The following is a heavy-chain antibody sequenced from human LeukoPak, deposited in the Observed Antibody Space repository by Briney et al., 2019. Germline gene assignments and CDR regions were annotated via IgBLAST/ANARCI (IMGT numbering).Heavy chain of an antibody. CDR3: ARRIPRSGHFDY. CDR2: IYTSGST. Sequence: SETLSLTCTVSGGSISSYYWSWIRQPPGKGLEWIGYIYTSGSTNYNPSLKSRVTISVDTSKNQFSLKLSSVTAADTAVYYCARRIPRSGHFDYWGQGTLVTVSS. J-gene: IGHJ4*02. CDR1: GGSISSYY. D-gene: IGHD6-25*01. V-gene: IGHV4-4*09.